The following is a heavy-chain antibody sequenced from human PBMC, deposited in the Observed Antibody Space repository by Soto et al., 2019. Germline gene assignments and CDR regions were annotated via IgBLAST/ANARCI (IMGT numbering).Heavy chain of an antibody. J-gene: IGHJ4*02. D-gene: IGHD1-26*01. Sequence: QVQLVQSGAEVKKPGSSVKVSCRASGGTFSSYTISWVRQAPGQGLEWMGRIIHIIAIANYAQKFQGRVTITADESTSTAYMELSSLRPEDTAVYYCAKVGRDDGYYWGQGTLVTVSS. V-gene: IGHV1-69*02. CDR1: GGTFSSYT. CDR3: AKVGRDDGYY. CDR2: IIHIIAIA.